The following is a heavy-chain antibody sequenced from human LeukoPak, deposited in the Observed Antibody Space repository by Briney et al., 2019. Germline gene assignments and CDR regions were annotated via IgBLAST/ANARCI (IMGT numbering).Heavy chain of an antibody. J-gene: IGHJ4*02. Sequence: GASVKVSCKASGYTFTNYGISWVRQAPGQGLEWMGWISAYNGNTNYAQKLQGRVTMTTDTSTNTAYMELRSLRSDDTAVYYCARVRWFGESDDYWGQGTLVTVSS. CDR1: GYTFTNYG. D-gene: IGHD3-10*01. V-gene: IGHV1-18*01. CDR2: ISAYNGNT. CDR3: ARVRWFGESDDY.